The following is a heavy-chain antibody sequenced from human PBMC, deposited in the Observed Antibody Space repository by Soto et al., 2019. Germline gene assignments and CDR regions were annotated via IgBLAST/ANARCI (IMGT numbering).Heavy chain of an antibody. J-gene: IGHJ5*02. CDR3: ARHGRFLEWLPTT. V-gene: IGHV4-59*08. CDR1: GGSISSYY. D-gene: IGHD3-3*01. CDR2: IYYSGST. Sequence: SETLSLTCTVSGGSISSYYWSWIRQPPGKGLEWIGYIYYSGSTNYNPSLKSRVTISVDTSKNQFSLKLSSVTAADTAVYYRARHGRFLEWLPTTWGQGTLVTVSS.